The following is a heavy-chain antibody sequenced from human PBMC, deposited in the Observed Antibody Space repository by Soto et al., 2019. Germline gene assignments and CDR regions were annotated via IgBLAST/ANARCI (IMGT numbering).Heavy chain of an antibody. D-gene: IGHD2-15*01. CDR2: ISYDGSNK. V-gene: IGHV3-30-3*01. CDR1: GFTFSSYA. CDR3: ASQGWTDAFDI. Sequence: ESGGGVVQPGRSLRLSCAASGFTFSSYAMHWVRQAPGKGLEWVAVISYDGSNKYYADSVKGRFTISRDNSKNTLYLQMNSLRAEDTAVYYCASQGWTDAFDIWGQGTMVTVSS. J-gene: IGHJ3*02.